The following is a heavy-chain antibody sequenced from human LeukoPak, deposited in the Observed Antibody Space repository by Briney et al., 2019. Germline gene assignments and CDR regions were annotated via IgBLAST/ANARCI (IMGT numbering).Heavy chain of an antibody. CDR3: AIMVRGVTIFDY. Sequence: ASVKVSCKASGYTFTSYDINWVRQATGQGLEWMGWMNPNSGNTGYAQKFQGRVTMTGNTSISTAYMELSRLRSDDTAVYYCAIMVRGVTIFDYWGQGTLVTVSS. V-gene: IGHV1-8*01. D-gene: IGHD3-10*01. CDR1: GYTFTSYD. CDR2: MNPNSGNT. J-gene: IGHJ4*02.